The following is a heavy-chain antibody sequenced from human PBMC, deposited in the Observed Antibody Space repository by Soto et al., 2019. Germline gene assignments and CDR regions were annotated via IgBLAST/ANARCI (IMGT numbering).Heavy chain of an antibody. J-gene: IGHJ4*02. D-gene: IGHD3-10*01. CDR3: ASYGSGSYYNGHYFDY. Sequence: QVQLQQWGAGLLKPSETLSLTCAVYGGSFSAYYWSWIRQSPGKGLEWIGEIHHSGSTNYKPSLKSRVTISVDTSKNQFSLELRSVTAADTAVYYCASYGSGSYYNGHYFDYWGQGTLVTVSS. CDR2: IHHSGST. V-gene: IGHV4-34*01. CDR1: GGSFSAYY.